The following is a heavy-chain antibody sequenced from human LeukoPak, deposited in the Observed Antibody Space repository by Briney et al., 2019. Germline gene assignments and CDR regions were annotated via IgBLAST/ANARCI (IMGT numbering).Heavy chain of an antibody. Sequence: PGRSLRLSCAASGFTFSSYAMHWVRQAPGKGLEWVAVISYDGSNKYYADSVKGRFTISRDNSKNTLYLQMNSLRAEDTAVYYCAREIVVVTAYFDYWGQGTLVTVSS. CDR2: ISYDGSNK. CDR3: AREIVVVTAYFDY. V-gene: IGHV3-30*04. J-gene: IGHJ4*02. CDR1: GFTFSSYA. D-gene: IGHD2-21*02.